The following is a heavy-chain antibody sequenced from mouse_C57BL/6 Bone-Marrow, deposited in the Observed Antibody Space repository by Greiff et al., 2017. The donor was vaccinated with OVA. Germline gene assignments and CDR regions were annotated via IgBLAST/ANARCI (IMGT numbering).Heavy chain of an antibody. V-gene: IGHV5-9*04. CDR3: ASPVGSRGFAY. CDR2: ISGGGGNT. J-gene: IGHJ3*01. Sequence: DVQLVESGGGLVKPGGSLKLSCAASGFTFSSYTMSWVRQTPEKRLEWVATISGGGGNTYYPDSVKGRFTISRDNPNNTLYLHMCSLRSEDTAVYYCASPVGSRGFAYWGQGTLVTVSA. CDR1: GFTFSSYT.